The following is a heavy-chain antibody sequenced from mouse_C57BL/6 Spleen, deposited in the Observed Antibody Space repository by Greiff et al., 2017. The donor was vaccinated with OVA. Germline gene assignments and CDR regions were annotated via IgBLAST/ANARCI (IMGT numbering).Heavy chain of an antibody. CDR3: AKKSRATEDMDD. D-gene: IGHD3-1*01. J-gene: IGHJ4*01. CDR2: IDPSDSYT. CDR1: GYTFTSYW. V-gene: IGHV1-69*01. Sequence: QVQLQQPGAELVMPGASVKLSCKASGYTFTSYWMHWVKQRPGQGLEWIGEIDPSDSYTNYNQKFKGKSTLTVDKSSSTAYMQLSSLTSEDSAVDYYAKKSRATEDMDDWGQGTTVTVSS.